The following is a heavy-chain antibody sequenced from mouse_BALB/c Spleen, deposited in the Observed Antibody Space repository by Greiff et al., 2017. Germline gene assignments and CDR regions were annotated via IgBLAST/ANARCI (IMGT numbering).Heavy chain of an antibody. CDR3: AREGSGGAMDY. CDR2: IYPYNGGT. CDR1: GYTFTDYN. J-gene: IGHJ4*01. Sequence: EVKLQESGPELVKPGASVKISCKASGYTFTDYNMHWVKQSHGKSLEWIGYIYPYNGGTGYNQKFKSKATLTVDNSSSTAYMELRSLTSEDSAVYYCAREGSGGAMDYWGQGTSVTVSS. V-gene: IGHV1S29*02.